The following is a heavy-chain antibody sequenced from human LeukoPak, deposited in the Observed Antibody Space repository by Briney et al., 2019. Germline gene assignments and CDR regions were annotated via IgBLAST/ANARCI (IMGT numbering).Heavy chain of an antibody. Sequence: AGGSLGPSGAASGFTFSRYAMHWVRQAPGKGLEWLAFISYGGSNKYYADSVKGRFTISRDNSKNTVYLQMNCLRVEDTAVYFCAREAVGAIYFDYWGQGTLVTVSS. CDR2: ISYGGSNK. V-gene: IGHV3-30*04. J-gene: IGHJ4*02. CDR1: GFTFSRYA. D-gene: IGHD1-26*01. CDR3: AREAVGAIYFDY.